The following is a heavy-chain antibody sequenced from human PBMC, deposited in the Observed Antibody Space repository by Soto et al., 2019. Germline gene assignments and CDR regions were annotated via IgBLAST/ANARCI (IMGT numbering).Heavy chain of an antibody. CDR3: AREYCSGGSRYIDY. CDR1: GGSISSSSYY. J-gene: IGHJ4*02. D-gene: IGHD2-15*01. Sequence: QLQLQESGPGLVKPSETLSLTCTVSGGSISSSSYYWGWIRQPPGKGLEWIGSIYYSGSTYYNPSLKSRVTISVDTSTNQLSLELSSVTAADTAVYYCAREYCSGGSRYIDYWGQGTLVTVSS. CDR2: IYYSGST. V-gene: IGHV4-39*02.